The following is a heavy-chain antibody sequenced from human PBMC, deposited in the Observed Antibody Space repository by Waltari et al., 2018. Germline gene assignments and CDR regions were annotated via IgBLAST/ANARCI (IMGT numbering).Heavy chain of an antibody. Sequence: VQLQESGPGMVKPSTTLSLTCRVSGGSITSSNYYWNWIRPSAEKGLQWIGRIYTGGSTRYNPSLETRVTISMDTSQNNFSLRLSSVTAADTAVYYCATSNFYPPFDFWGQGALVIVSS. CDR1: GGSITSSNYY. V-gene: IGHV4-61*02. J-gene: IGHJ4*02. CDR3: ATSNFYPPFDF. D-gene: IGHD3-3*01. CDR2: IYTGGST.